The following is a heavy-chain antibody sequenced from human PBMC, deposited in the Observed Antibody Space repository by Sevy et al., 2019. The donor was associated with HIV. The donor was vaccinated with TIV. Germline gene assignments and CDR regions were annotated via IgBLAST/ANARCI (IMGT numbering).Heavy chain of an antibody. D-gene: IGHD3-16*01. CDR2: ISYDGSAK. Sequence: GGSLRLSCAASGFRFSTHAMHWVRQAPGKGLDWVALISYDGSAKYYADSVKGRFTVSRDDSKNTLYLQMKSLRPEDSGVYDCAGEGGHTGVWAPGNYWGQGTQVTVSS. CDR1: GFRFSTHA. V-gene: IGHV3-30-3*01. J-gene: IGHJ4*02. CDR3: AGEGGHTGVWAPGNY.